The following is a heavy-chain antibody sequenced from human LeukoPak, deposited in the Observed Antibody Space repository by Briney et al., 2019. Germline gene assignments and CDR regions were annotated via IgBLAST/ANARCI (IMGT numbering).Heavy chain of an antibody. CDR3: ARRRLDGYNHDAFDI. V-gene: IGHV1-2*06. CDR2: INPNSGGA. Sequence: ASVKVSCKASGYTFTGYYMHWVRQAPGQGLEWMGRINPNSGGANYAQKFQGRVTMTRDTSISTAYMELSRLRSDDTAVYYCARRRLDGYNHDAFDIWGQGTMVTVSS. CDR1: GYTFTGYY. J-gene: IGHJ3*02. D-gene: IGHD5-24*01.